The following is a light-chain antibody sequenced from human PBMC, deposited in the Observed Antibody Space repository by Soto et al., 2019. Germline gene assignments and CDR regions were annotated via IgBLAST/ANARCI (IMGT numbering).Light chain of an antibody. Sequence: QSALTQPPSASGSPGQSVTISCTGTSSDVGSYNYVSWYQQHPGKAPKLMIYDVFKRPSGVPDRFSGSKSGNTASLTVSGLHAEDEAYYYCSAYAGSSTLFGGGTKLTVL. CDR2: DVF. CDR3: SAYAGSSTL. CDR1: SSDVGSYNY. J-gene: IGLJ2*01. V-gene: IGLV2-8*01.